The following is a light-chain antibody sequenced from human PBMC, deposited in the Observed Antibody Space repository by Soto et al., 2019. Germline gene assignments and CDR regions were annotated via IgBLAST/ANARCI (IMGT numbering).Light chain of an antibody. CDR1: QNIRSR. CDR3: QQYHSYWT. Sequence: QMTQPPSTLSGSLGDRVTITCRASQNIRSRLAWFQQKPGKAPKLLIYDASSLESGVPQRFSGSGSGTEFTLTISSLQTDDFSTYYRQQYHSYWTFGQGTKVDIK. J-gene: IGKJ1*01. CDR2: DAS. V-gene: IGKV1-5*01.